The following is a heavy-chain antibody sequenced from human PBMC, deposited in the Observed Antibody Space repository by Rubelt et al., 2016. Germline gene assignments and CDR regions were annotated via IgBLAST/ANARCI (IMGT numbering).Heavy chain of an antibody. Sequence: EVQLLESGGGLVQPGGSLRLSCAASGFNFRSSAMSWVRQAPGKGLEWVSAISGSGDNTHYADSARGRFTISRDNSRNTLYLQMNILGAEDTAVYFCAKELQGTTTLTVDYWGQGTLVAVSS. J-gene: IGHJ4*02. CDR3: AKELQGTTTLTVDY. CDR1: GFNFRSSA. V-gene: IGHV3-23*01. CDR2: ISGSGDNT. D-gene: IGHD4-11*01.